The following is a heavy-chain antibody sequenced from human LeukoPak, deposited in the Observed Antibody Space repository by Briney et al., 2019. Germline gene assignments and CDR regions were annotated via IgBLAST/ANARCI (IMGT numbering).Heavy chain of an antibody. CDR2: IYYSGST. CDR1: GGSISSSSYY. CDR3: ARRRVVVITFDY. D-gene: IGHD3-22*01. J-gene: IGHJ4*02. V-gene: IGHV4-39*07. Sequence: SETLSLTCTVSGGSISSSSYYWGWIRQPPGKGLEWIGSIYYSGSTYYNPSLKSRVTISVDTSKNQFSLKLSSVTAADTAVYYCARRRVVVITFDYWGQGTLVTVSS.